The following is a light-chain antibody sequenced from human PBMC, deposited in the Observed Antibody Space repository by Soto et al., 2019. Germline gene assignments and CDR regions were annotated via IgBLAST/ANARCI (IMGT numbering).Light chain of an antibody. CDR3: QQYGSSPPSPIT. V-gene: IGKV3-20*01. CDR1: QSVSSSY. Sequence: EIVLTQSPGTLSLSPGERATLSCRASQSVSSSYLAWYQQKPGQAPRLLIYGASSRATGIPDRFSGSGSGTDFTLTISRLEPEDFAVYYCQQYGSSPPSPITFGQGTDWRL. J-gene: IGKJ5*01. CDR2: GAS.